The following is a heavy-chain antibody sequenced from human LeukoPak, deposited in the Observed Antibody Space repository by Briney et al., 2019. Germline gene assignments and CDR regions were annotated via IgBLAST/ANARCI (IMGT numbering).Heavy chain of an antibody. V-gene: IGHV3-23*01. D-gene: IGHD3-10*01. Sequence: GGSLRLSCAASGFTFSNYAMSWVRQAPGKGLEWVSLITGSGGSTHYADSVKGRFTISRDNSKNTLYLQMNSLRAEDTAVYYCAKEVVRVVIGSFVPWGQRTLVTVSS. CDR3: AKEVVRVVIGSFVP. CDR1: GFTFSNYA. J-gene: IGHJ5*02. CDR2: ITGSGGST.